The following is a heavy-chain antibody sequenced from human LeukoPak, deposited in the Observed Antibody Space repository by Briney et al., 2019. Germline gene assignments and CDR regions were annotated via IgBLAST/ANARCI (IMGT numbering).Heavy chain of an antibody. D-gene: IGHD3-16*01. V-gene: IGHV3-30*18. Sequence: PGGSLRLSCAASGFTFSSYGMHWVRQAPGKGLEWVAVISYDGSNKYYADSAKGRFTISRDNSKNTLYLQMNSPRAEDTAVYYCAKVYRLGDDSWFDPWGQGTLVTVSS. CDR1: GFTFSSYG. CDR2: ISYDGSNK. J-gene: IGHJ5*02. CDR3: AKVYRLGDDSWFDP.